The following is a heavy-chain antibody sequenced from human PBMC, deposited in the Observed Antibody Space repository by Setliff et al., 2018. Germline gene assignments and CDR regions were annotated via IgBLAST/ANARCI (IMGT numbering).Heavy chain of an antibody. J-gene: IGHJ4*02. CDR1: GYTFNDYG. CDR3: SRLVRFCTRTACQRLSGDEY. Sequence: GASVKVSCKTSGYTFNDYGIAWVRQAPGQGLEWMGWISPHTGNTYYTPKLHGRVTLTTDTSASTAYMELRSLGSDDTAVYYCSRLVRFCTRTACQRLSGDEYWGQGALVTVSS. D-gene: IGHD2-8*01. CDR2: ISPHTGNT. V-gene: IGHV1-18*01.